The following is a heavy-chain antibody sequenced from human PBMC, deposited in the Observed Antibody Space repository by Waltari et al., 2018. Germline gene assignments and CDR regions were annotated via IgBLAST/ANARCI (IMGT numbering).Heavy chain of an antibody. V-gene: IGHV4-34*01. CDR1: GGSFSGYY. J-gene: IGHJ6*02. Sequence: QVQLQQWGAGLLKPSETLSLTCAVYGGSFSGYYWSWIRQPPGKGLEWIGEINHSGSTIYNPSHKRRVTISVDTSKNQFSLKLSAVTAAYTAVYYCARSAFGGYYYYYYGMDVWGQGTTVTVSS. CDR3: ARSAFGGYYYYYYGMDV. CDR2: INHSGST. D-gene: IGHD2-15*01.